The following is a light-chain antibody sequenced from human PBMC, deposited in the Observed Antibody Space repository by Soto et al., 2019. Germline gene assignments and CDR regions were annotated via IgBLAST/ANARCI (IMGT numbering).Light chain of an antibody. CDR3: SSYAGSNKLL. J-gene: IGLJ2*01. CDR1: SSDVGGYNY. V-gene: IGLV2-8*01. CDR2: EVS. Sequence: QSVLTQPPSVSGSPGQSVTISCAGTSSDVGGYNYVSWYQQHPGKVPKLMIYEVSKRPSGVPDRFSGSRSGNTASLTVSGLQAEDEADYYCSSYAGSNKLLFGGGTKVTVL.